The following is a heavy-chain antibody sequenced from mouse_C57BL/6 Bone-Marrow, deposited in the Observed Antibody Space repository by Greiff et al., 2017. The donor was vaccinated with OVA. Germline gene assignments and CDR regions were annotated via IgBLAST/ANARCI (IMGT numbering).Heavy chain of an antibody. CDR2: INPNNGGT. Sequence: VQLQQSGPELVKPGASVKIPCTASGYTFTDYNMDWVKQSHGKSLEWIGVINPNNGGTIYNQKFKGKATLTVDKSSSTAYMELRSLTSEDTAVYYCARSYYGSYWYFDVWGTGTTVTVS. J-gene: IGHJ1*03. D-gene: IGHD1-1*01. CDR3: ARSYYGSYWYFDV. V-gene: IGHV1-18*01. CDR1: GYTFTDYN.